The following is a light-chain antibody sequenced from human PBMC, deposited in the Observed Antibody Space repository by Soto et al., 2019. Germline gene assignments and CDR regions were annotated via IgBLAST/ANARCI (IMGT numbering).Light chain of an antibody. CDR2: SAS. CDR1: QSVGSK. Sequence: EIVMTQSPATLSVSPGERATLSCRASQSVGSKLAWYQQKPGQAPRLLIYSASTRATGIPARFSGSGSATEFTLTISSLQSEDFAAYYCQQYNNWPLTFGVGTKVEIK. J-gene: IGKJ4*01. CDR3: QQYNNWPLT. V-gene: IGKV3-15*01.